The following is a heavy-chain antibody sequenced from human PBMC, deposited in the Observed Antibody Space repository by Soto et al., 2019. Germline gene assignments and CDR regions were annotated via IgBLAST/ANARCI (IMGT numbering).Heavy chain of an antibody. J-gene: IGHJ5*02. CDR2: ISGSGGST. CDR3: ARVGYSYGYDWFDP. Sequence: GGSLRLCCAASGFTFSSYAMSWVRQAPGKGLEWVSAISGSGGSTYYADSVKGRFTISRDNSKNTLYLQMNSLRAEDTAVYYCARVGYSYGYDWFDPWGQGTLVTVSS. CDR1: GFTFSSYA. D-gene: IGHD5-18*01. V-gene: IGHV3-23*01.